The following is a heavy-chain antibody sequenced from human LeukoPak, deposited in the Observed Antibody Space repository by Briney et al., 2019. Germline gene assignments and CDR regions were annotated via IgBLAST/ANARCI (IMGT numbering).Heavy chain of an antibody. Sequence: SETLSLTCAVYGGSFSGYYWSRIRQPPGKGLEWIGEINHSGSTNYNPSLKSRVTISVDTSKNQFSLKLSSVTAADTAVYYCARQARDIVVVPAARRAFDIWGQGTMVTVSS. CDR3: ARQARDIVVVPAARRAFDI. CDR1: GGSFSGYY. J-gene: IGHJ3*02. V-gene: IGHV4-34*01. D-gene: IGHD2-2*01. CDR2: INHSGST.